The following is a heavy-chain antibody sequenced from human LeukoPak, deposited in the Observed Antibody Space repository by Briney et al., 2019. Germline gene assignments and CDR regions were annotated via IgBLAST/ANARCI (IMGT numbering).Heavy chain of an antibody. CDR3: ARGKNYYDSSGYLETFDY. D-gene: IGHD3-22*01. CDR1: GGTFSSYA. V-gene: IGHV1-69*13. J-gene: IGHJ4*02. Sequence: SVKVSCKASGGTFSSYAISWVRQAPGQGLEWRGGISPIFGTANYAQKFQGRVTITADESTSTAYMELSSLRSEDTAVYYCARGKNYYDSSGYLETFDYWGQGTLVTVSS. CDR2: ISPIFGTA.